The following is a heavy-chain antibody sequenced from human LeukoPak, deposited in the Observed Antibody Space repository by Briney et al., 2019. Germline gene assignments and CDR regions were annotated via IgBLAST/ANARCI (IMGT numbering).Heavy chain of an antibody. Sequence: GGSLRLSCAASGFTFSSYAMSWVRQAPGKGLEWVSAISGSGGSTYYADSVKGRFTISRDNSKNSLYLQMNSLRAEDTAVYYCARVAGYCSGGSCYSGYYFDYWGQGTLVTVSS. CDR1: GFTFSSYA. CDR2: ISGSGGST. CDR3: ARVAGYCSGGSCYSGYYFDY. V-gene: IGHV3-23*01. D-gene: IGHD2-15*01. J-gene: IGHJ4*02.